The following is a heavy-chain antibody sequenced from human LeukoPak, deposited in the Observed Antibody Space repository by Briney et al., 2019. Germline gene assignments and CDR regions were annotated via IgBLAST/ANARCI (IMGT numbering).Heavy chain of an antibody. CDR1: GFTFSAYW. V-gene: IGHV3-7*01. CDR2: IKRDGDEK. D-gene: IGHD3-16*01. CDR3: ARIIHVDYTPLYYFDH. Sequence: PGRSLRLSCAASGFTFSAYWMGWVRLTPGKGLEWVANIKRDGDEKYSVDSVKGRFTIFRDNAKNSLYLQMNSLKAEDTAVYYCARIIHVDYTPLYYFDHWGQGTLVTVFS. J-gene: IGHJ4*02.